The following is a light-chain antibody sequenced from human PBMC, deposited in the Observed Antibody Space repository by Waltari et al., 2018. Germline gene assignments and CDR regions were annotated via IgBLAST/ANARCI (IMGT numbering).Light chain of an antibody. CDR3: SSYAGSFPYV. CDR1: GRYGGGYNY. J-gene: IGLJ1*01. Sequence: QSALTQPPSASGSPGQSVTIPCTGTGRYGGGYNYVSWYQQHPGKAPKLMIYEVSKRPSGVPDRFSGSKSGNTASLTVSGLQSEDEADYYCSSYAGSFPYVFGTGTKVTVL. CDR2: EVS. V-gene: IGLV2-8*01.